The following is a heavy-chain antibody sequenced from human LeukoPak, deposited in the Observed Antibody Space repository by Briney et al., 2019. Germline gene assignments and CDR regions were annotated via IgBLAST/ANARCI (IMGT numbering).Heavy chain of an antibody. CDR2: ISAYNDNT. Sequence: ASVKVSCKASGYTFTSYGISWVRQAPGQGLEWMGWISAYNDNTNYTQNLQGRVTMTTDTSTTTAYMELRSLRSDDTAVYYCARVGYSGSYPNWFDPWGQGTLVTVSS. CDR1: GYTFTSYG. V-gene: IGHV1-18*01. J-gene: IGHJ5*02. D-gene: IGHD1-26*01. CDR3: ARVGYSGSYPNWFDP.